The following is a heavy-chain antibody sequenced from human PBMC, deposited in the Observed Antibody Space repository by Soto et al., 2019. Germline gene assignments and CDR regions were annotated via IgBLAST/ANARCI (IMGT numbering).Heavy chain of an antibody. Sequence: RASVKVSCKVSGYTLTELSMHWVRQAPGKGLEWMGGFDPEDGETIYAQKFQGRVTMTEDTSTDTAYMELSSLRSEDTAVYYCATVYRVFGVAYYYYYYGMDVWGQRTTVTVSS. V-gene: IGHV1-24*01. CDR2: FDPEDGET. CDR1: GYTLTELS. J-gene: IGHJ6*02. D-gene: IGHD3-3*01. CDR3: ATVYRVFGVAYYYYYYGMDV.